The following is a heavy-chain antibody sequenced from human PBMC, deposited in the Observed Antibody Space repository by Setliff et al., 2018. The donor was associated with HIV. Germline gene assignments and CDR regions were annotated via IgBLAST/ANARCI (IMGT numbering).Heavy chain of an antibody. D-gene: IGHD3-10*02. V-gene: IGHV1-2*02. Sequence: ASVKVSCKASGYTFTDYYIHWVRQAPGQGLQWMGWVNPNSGDTKFPQKFQSRVTMTRDTSISTAYMELSSLRSNDTAVYYCTMSGANAVFREWGQGTLVTVSS. CDR1: GYTFTDYY. CDR3: TMSGANAVFRE. J-gene: IGHJ1*01. CDR2: VNPNSGDT.